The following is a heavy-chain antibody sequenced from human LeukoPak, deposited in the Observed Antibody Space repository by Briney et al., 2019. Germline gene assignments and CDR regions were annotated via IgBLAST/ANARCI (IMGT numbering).Heavy chain of an antibody. CDR1: GYSTSSGYY. J-gene: IGHJ4*02. Sequence: SETLSLTCTVSGYSTSSGYYWGWIRQPPGKGLEWIGSIYHGGSTYYNPSLKSRVTISVDTSKNQFSLKLSSVTAADTAVYYCARVPTVTFFDYWGQGTLVTVSS. CDR3: ARVPTVTFFDY. D-gene: IGHD4-17*01. V-gene: IGHV4-38-2*02. CDR2: IYHGGST.